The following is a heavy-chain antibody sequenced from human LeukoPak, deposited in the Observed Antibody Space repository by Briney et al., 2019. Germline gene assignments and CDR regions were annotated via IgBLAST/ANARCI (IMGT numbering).Heavy chain of an antibody. Sequence: GGPLRLSCAASGFTFSSYAMSWVRQAPGKGLEWVSAISGSGGSTYYADSVKGRFTISRDNSKNTLYLQMNSLRAEDTAVYYCAKDVAPLIIYGDYSAAFDIWGQGTMVTVSS. CDR3: AKDVAPLIIYGDYSAAFDI. J-gene: IGHJ3*02. D-gene: IGHD4-17*01. CDR1: GFTFSSYA. CDR2: ISGSGGST. V-gene: IGHV3-23*01.